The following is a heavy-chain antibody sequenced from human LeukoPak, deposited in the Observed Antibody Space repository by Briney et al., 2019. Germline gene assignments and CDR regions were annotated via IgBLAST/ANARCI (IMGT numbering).Heavy chain of an antibody. CDR3: ARQSGATGTQWFDP. D-gene: IGHD1-26*01. J-gene: IGHJ5*02. Sequence: SENLSLTCTVSGASISSYYWSWIWQPPGKGLEWIGYIYNSGTTHYTSSLRSRVTISVDTTKNQFSLNLSSVTVADTAGYYCARQSGATGTQWFDPWGHGTLVTVSS. CDR1: GASISSYY. V-gene: IGHV4-59*08. CDR2: IYNSGTT.